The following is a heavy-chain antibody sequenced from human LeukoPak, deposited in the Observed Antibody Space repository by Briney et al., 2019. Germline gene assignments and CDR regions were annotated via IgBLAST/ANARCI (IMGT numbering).Heavy chain of an antibody. D-gene: IGHD2-2*01. CDR3: SRKKSIYCSSTSCKGPFDY. V-gene: IGHV4-30-2*01. CDR2: IYHSGST. Sequence: SETLSLTCAVSGGSISSGGYSWSWIRQPPGKGLEWIGYIYHSGSTYYNPSLKSRVTISVDRSKNQFSLKLSSVTAADTAVYYCSRKKSIYCSSTSCKGPFDYWGQGTLVTVSS. CDR1: GGSISSGGYS. J-gene: IGHJ4*02.